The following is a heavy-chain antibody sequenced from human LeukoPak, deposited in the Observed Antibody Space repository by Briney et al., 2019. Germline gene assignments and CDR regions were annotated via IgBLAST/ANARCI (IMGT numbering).Heavy chain of an antibody. Sequence: GESLKSSCKGSGYSFTSYWIGWVRQMPGKGLEWMGIIYPGDSDTRYSPYFQGQVTISADKSISTAYLQWSSLKASDTAMYYCARLRAAYSSSWYLPDYWGQGTLVTVSS. CDR2: IYPGDSDT. D-gene: IGHD6-13*01. J-gene: IGHJ4*02. CDR3: ARLRAAYSSSWYLPDY. V-gene: IGHV5-51*01. CDR1: GYSFTSYW.